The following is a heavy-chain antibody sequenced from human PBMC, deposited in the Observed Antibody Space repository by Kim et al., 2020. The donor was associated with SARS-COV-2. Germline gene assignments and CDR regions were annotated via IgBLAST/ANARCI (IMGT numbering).Heavy chain of an antibody. D-gene: IGHD3-22*01. CDR3: ARDIMGYDSSGYYSDY. Sequence: SLKRRVTISVDTSENQFSLKLSSVTAADTAVYYCARDIMGYDSSGYYSDYWGQGTLVTVSS. V-gene: IGHV4-39*07. J-gene: IGHJ4*02.